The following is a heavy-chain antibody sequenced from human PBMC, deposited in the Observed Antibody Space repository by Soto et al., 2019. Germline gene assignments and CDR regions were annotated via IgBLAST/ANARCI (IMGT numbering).Heavy chain of an antibody. Sequence: WASVKVSCKTSGYTFTAYYMHWVRQAPGQGLEWMGWINPNSGATLYAEKFQGRVTMTRDTSIDTAYMEVSGLTSDDTAVYYCARVSEGAGTYPLDHWGQGTLVTVS. D-gene: IGHD6-13*01. CDR2: INPNSGAT. CDR1: GYTFTAYY. CDR3: ARVSEGAGTYPLDH. V-gene: IGHV1-2*02. J-gene: IGHJ4*02.